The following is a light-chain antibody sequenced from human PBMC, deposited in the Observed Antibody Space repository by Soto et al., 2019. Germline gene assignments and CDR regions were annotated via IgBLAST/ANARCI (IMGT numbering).Light chain of an antibody. V-gene: IGKV3D-15*01. CDR2: GAS. J-gene: IGKJ1*01. CDR1: QSVRNN. Sequence: EIVRTQSPSTLSVSAGEGVTLSCRASQSVRNNLAWYQQKPGQAPRLLIYGASSRATGIPDRFRGSGSGTEFTLAISSLKPDDFETYYCQHYNSYSEAFGQGTKVDIK. CDR3: QHYNSYSEA.